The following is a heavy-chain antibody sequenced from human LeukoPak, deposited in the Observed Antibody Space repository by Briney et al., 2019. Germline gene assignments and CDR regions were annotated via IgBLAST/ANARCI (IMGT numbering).Heavy chain of an antibody. J-gene: IGHJ6*04. Sequence: GGSLRLSCAASGFNFRTYWMHWVRQAPGKGLVWVSRINSDGSNATYADSVKGRLTVSRDNAMNTLYLQMHSLRAEDTALYFCARGYGADVWGKGTMVTVSS. CDR3: ARGYGADV. V-gene: IGHV3-74*01. CDR1: GFNFRTYW. CDR2: INSDGSNA.